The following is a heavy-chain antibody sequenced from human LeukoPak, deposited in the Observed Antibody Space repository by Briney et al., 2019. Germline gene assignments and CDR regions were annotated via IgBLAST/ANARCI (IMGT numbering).Heavy chain of an antibody. J-gene: IGHJ4*02. CDR1: GFTFSSYA. V-gene: IGHV3-23*01. D-gene: IGHD1-26*01. Sequence: GGSLRLSCAASGFTFSSYAMSWVRQAPGKGPEWVSAISGSGGSTYYADSVKGRFTISRDNSKNTLYLQMNSLRAEDTAVYYCAKGYYSGSYYGPDYWGQGTLVTVSS. CDR2: ISGSGGST. CDR3: AKGYYSGSYYGPDY.